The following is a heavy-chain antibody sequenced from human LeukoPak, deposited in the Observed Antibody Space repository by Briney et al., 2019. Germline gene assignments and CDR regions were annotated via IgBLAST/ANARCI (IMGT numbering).Heavy chain of an antibody. J-gene: IGHJ5*02. CDR3: ARRLTQYDCFDP. D-gene: IGHD2-2*01. CDR2: TYYRSTWYN. CDR1: GDSVSSNSV. V-gene: IGHV6-1*01. Sequence: SQTLSLTCAISGDSVSSNSVRNWIRQSPSRGLEWLGRTYYRSTWYNDYAVSVRSRITVNPDTSKNQFSLHLNSVTPEDTAVYYCARRLTQYDCFDPWGQGILVTVSS.